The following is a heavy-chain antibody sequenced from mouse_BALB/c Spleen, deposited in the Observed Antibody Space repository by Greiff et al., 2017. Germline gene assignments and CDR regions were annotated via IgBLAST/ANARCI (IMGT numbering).Heavy chain of an antibody. CDR3: ARNWGITTVVARNWYFDV. Sequence: QVQLQQSGPGLVQPSQSLSITCTVSGFSLTSYGVHWVRQSPGKGLEWLGVIWSGGSTDYNAAFISRLSISKDNSKSQVFFKMNSLQANDTAIYYCARNWGITTVVARNWYFDVWGAGTTVTVSS. D-gene: IGHD1-1*01. V-gene: IGHV2-2*02. CDR2: IWSGGST. CDR1: GFSLTSYG. J-gene: IGHJ1*01.